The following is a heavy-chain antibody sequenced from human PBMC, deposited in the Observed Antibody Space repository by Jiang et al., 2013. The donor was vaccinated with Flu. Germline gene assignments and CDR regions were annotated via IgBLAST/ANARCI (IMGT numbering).Heavy chain of an antibody. CDR3: ARRPFTAPYYLDY. D-gene: IGHD5-18*01. V-gene: IGHV5-51*01. J-gene: IGHJ4*02. CDR1: GYSFTNYW. CDR2: IYPGDSDT. Sequence: VQLLESGAEVRKPGESLKISCKGSGYSFTNYWIGWVRQMPGKGLEWMGIIYPGDSDTRYSPSFQGQVTISADKSISTAYLQWSSLKASDTAMYYCARRPFTAPYYLDYWGQGTLVTVSS.